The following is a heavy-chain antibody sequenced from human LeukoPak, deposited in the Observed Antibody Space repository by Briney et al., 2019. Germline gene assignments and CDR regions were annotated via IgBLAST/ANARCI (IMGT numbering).Heavy chain of an antibody. CDR3: ARGGTNIVVVPSARYNWFEP. D-gene: IGHD2-2*01. Sequence: SETLSLTCTVSGGSISSGSYYWSWVRQPAGKGLEWIGRIYTSGSTNYNPSLKSRVTISVDTSKNQFSLKLSSVTAADTAVYYCARGGTNIVVVPSARYNWFEPWGQGTLVTVSS. CDR1: GGSISSGSYY. J-gene: IGHJ5*02. V-gene: IGHV4-61*02. CDR2: IYTSGST.